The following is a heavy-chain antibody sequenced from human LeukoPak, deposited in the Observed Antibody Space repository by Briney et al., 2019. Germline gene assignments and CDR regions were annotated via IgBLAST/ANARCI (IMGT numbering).Heavy chain of an antibody. CDR2: ITSSSTYI. D-gene: IGHD2-8*01. CDR1: GFTFSSYS. J-gene: IGHJ4*02. CDR3: ARVTCTNGVCTNYFDY. Sequence: GGSLRLSCAASGFTFSSYSMNWVRQAPGKGLEWVSSITSSSTYIYYADSLKGRFTISRDNAKNSLYLQLNSLRAEDTALYYCARVTCTNGVCTNYFDYWGQGTLVTVSS. V-gene: IGHV3-21*01.